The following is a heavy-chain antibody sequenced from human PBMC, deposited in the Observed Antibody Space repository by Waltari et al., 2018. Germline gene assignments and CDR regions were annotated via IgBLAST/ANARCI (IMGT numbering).Heavy chain of an antibody. CDR1: GGSISSSSYY. V-gene: IGHV4-39*07. D-gene: IGHD3-10*01. J-gene: IGHJ4*02. Sequence: QLQLQESGPGLVKPSETLSLTCTVSGGSISSSSYYWGWIRQPPGKGLEWIGSIYYSGSTYYNPSLKSRVTISVDTSKNQFSLKLSSVTAADTAVYYCAREGGQGVIIRWGQGTLVTVSS. CDR3: AREGGQGVIIR. CDR2: IYYSGST.